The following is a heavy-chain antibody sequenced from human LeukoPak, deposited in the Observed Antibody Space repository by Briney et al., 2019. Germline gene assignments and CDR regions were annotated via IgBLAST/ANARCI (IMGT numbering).Heavy chain of an antibody. D-gene: IGHD2-2*01. CDR2: ISYDGSNK. CDR3: ARAGGCSSTSCYYYYGMDV. CDR1: GFTFSSYA. J-gene: IGHJ6*02. Sequence: PGGSLRLSCAASGFTFSSYAMHWVRQAPGKGLEWVAVISYDGSNKYYADSVKGRFTISRDNSKNTLYLQMNSLRAEDTAVYYCARAGGCSSTSCYYYYGMDVWGQGTTVTVSS. V-gene: IGHV3-30-3*01.